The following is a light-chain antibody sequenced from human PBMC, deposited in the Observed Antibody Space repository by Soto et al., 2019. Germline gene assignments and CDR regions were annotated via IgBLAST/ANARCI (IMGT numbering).Light chain of an antibody. CDR1: QSISNS. CDR3: QQYNNWPPWT. J-gene: IGKJ2*02. CDR2: GAS. Sequence: EIVMTQSPASLSVSPGETATLSCRASQSISNSLAWYQQKPGQAPSLVIYGASTRATGIPARFSGSGSGTEFTLTISSLQSEDSALYYCQQYNNWPPWTFGQGTKLEIK. V-gene: IGKV3-15*01.